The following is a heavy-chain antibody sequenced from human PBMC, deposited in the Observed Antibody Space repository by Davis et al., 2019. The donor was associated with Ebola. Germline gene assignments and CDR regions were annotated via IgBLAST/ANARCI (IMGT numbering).Heavy chain of an antibody. CDR2: ISIYKGNT. J-gene: IGHJ4*02. Sequence: ASVKVSCKTSGYTFTSYAMSWVRQAPGQGLEWMGWISIYKGNTNYAEKFRGRVTMTTDTSTSTAYMELRSLRSNDTAVYYCARGRAGLDYWGQGSLVTVSS. V-gene: IGHV1-18*01. CDR1: GYTFTSYA. CDR3: ARGRAGLDY.